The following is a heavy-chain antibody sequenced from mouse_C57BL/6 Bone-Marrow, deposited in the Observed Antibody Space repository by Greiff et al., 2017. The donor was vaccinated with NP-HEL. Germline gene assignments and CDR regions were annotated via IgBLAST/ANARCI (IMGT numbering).Heavy chain of an antibody. V-gene: IGHV1-26*01. CDR2: INPNNGGT. CDR3: ARSGYSKAALGFAY. CDR1: GYTFTDYY. Sequence: EVQLHQSGPELVKPGASVKISCKASGYTFTDYYMNWVKQSHGKSLEWIGDINPNNGGTSYNQKFKGKATLTVDKSSSTAYMELRSLTSEDSAVYYCARSGYSKAALGFAYWGQGTLVTVSA. D-gene: IGHD2-5*01. J-gene: IGHJ3*01.